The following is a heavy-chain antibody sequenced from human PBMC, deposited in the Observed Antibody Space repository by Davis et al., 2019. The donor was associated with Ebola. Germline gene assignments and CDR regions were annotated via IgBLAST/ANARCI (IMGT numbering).Heavy chain of an antibody. J-gene: IGHJ4*02. D-gene: IGHD6-13*01. CDR3: AKARGPFGAAARGGYFDY. CDR2: ISWDGGST. Sequence: GESLKISCAASGFTFDDYTMHWVRQAPGKGLEWVSLISWDGGSTYYADSVKGRFTISRDNSKNSLYLQMNSLRTEDTALYYCAKARGPFGAAARGGYFDYWGQGTLVTVSS. CDR1: GFTFDDYT. V-gene: IGHV3-43*01.